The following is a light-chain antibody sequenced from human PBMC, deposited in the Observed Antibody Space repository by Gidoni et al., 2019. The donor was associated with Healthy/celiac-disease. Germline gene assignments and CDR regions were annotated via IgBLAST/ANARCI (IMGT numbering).Light chain of an antibody. CDR2: AAS. CDR1: QSISSY. J-gene: IGKJ4*01. CDR3: QQGYSTPLT. V-gene: IGKV1-39*01. Sequence: DIQMTQPPSSLSAAVEGRVTITCRASQSISSYLNWYQQKPGKAPKLLIYAASSLQSGVPARFSGSGSGTDFTLTISSLQPEDFATYYCQQGYSTPLTFXGXTKVEIK.